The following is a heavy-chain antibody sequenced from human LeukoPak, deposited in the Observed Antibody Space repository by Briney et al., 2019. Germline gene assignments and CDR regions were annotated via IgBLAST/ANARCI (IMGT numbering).Heavy chain of an antibody. V-gene: IGHV3-7*01. D-gene: IGHD3-10*01. CDR1: GFTFSSYE. CDR2: INQDGSEK. J-gene: IGHJ4*02. CDR3: AKVAKYYYGSETYYFFEH. Sequence: GGSLRLSCAASGFTFSSYEMNWVRQAPGKGLEWVANINQDGSEKYFVDSVKCRFTISRDNAKNSLYLHMNSLRVEATAVYYCAKVAKYYYGSETYYFFEHWGQGTPVTASS.